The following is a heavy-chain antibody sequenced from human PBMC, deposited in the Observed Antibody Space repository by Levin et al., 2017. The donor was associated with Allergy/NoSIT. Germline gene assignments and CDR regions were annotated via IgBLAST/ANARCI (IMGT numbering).Heavy chain of an antibody. D-gene: IGHD6-13*01. Sequence: GSLRLSCAVYGGSFSGYYWSWIRQPPGKGLEWIGEINHSGSTNYNPSLKSRVTISVDTSKNQFSLKLSSVTAADTAVYYCARDGVLYSSSWYWAFQHWGQGTLVTVSS. CDR1: GGSFSGYY. V-gene: IGHV4-34*01. J-gene: IGHJ1*01. CDR3: ARDGVLYSSSWYWAFQH. CDR2: INHSGST.